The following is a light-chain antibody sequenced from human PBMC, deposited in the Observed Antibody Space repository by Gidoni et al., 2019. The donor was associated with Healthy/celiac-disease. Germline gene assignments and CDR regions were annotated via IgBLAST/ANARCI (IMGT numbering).Light chain of an antibody. J-gene: IGLJ1*01. CDR1: SSNIGAGYD. CDR3: QSYDSSLSSYV. CDR2: GNS. V-gene: IGLV1-40*01. Sequence: QSVLTQPPSVSGAPGQRVTISCTGSSSNIGAGYDVHWYQQLPGTAPKHLIYGNSNRPSGVPDRFYGSKSGTSASLAITGLQAEDEADYYCQSYDSSLSSYVFGTGTKVTVL.